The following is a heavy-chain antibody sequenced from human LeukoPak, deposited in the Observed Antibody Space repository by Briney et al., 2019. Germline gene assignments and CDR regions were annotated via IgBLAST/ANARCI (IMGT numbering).Heavy chain of an antibody. CDR2: ISGSGGST. V-gene: IGHV3-23*01. D-gene: IGHD5-12*01. Sequence: GASVKVSCKASGGTFSSYAMSWVRQAPGKGLEWVSAISGSGGSTYYADSVKGRFTISRDNSKNTLYLQMNSLRAEDTAVYYCAEEPEVARTLYYFDYWGQGTLVTVSS. CDR3: AEEPEVARTLYYFDY. CDR1: GGTFSSYA. J-gene: IGHJ4*02.